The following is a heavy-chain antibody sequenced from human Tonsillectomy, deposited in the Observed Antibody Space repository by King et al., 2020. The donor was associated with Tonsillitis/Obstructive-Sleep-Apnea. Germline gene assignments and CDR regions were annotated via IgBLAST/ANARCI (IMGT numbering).Heavy chain of an antibody. CDR1: GFTFSSYW. V-gene: IGHV3-7*03. D-gene: IGHD3-10*02. CDR2: IKQDGSEK. Sequence: QLVQSGGGLVQPGGSLRLSCAASGFTFSSYWMSWVRQAPGKGLEWVANIKQDGSEKYYVDSVKGRFTISRDNAKNSLYLQMNSLRAEDTAVYYCARDPVRGVIITSAVNWFDPWGQGTLVTVSS. CDR3: ARDPVRGVIITSAVNWFDP. J-gene: IGHJ5*02.